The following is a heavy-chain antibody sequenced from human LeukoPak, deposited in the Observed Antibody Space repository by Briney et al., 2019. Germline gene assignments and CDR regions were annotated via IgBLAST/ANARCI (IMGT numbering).Heavy chain of an antibody. Sequence: ASVKVSCKASGGTFSSYAISWVRQAPGQGLEWMGRIIPILGIANYAQKFQGRVTITADKSTSTAYMELRSLRSDDTAVYYCASTQRYDSSGYYQPDYFDYWGQGTLVTVSS. V-gene: IGHV1-69*04. CDR1: GGTFSSYA. CDR3: ASTQRYDSSGYYQPDYFDY. CDR2: IIPILGIA. J-gene: IGHJ4*02. D-gene: IGHD3-22*01.